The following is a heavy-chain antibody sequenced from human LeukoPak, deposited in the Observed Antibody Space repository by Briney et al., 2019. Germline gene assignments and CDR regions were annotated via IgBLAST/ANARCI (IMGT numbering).Heavy chain of an antibody. CDR3: ARDFHYALDV. Sequence: GGSLRLSCAVSGFTFSSYGMHWVRQAPGKGLEWVAVMSYDGSNKYYADSVKGRFTISRDNSKNTLYLQMNSLRAEDTAVYYCARDFHYALDVWGKGTTVTVSS. V-gene: IGHV3-30*03. J-gene: IGHJ6*04. CDR2: MSYDGSNK. D-gene: IGHD2-2*01. CDR1: GFTFSSYG.